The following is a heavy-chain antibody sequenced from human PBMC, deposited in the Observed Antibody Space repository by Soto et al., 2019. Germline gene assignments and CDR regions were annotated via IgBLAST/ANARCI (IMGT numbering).Heavy chain of an antibody. CDR1: GYTFTGYY. V-gene: IGHV1-2*02. D-gene: IGHD2-15*01. CDR3: AIVRVGYCSGGSCFGFAS. J-gene: IGHJ4*02. CDR2: INPNSGGT. Sequence: QVQLVQSGAEVKKPGASVKVSCKASGYTFTGYYMHWVRQAPGQGLEWMGWINPNSGGTNYAQKFQGRVTMTRDTSISTAYMELSRLRSDVTAVYDCAIVRVGYCSGGSCFGFASWCQGTLVTVSS.